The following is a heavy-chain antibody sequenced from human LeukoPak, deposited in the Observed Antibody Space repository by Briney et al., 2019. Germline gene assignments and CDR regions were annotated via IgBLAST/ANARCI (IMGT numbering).Heavy chain of an antibody. Sequence: GGSLRLSCAASGVSFSDHYMDWVRLAPGKGLEWVGRIKNKANSYGTDYGASVKGRFTLSRDDSKDSLYLQMDSLRSEDTALYYCTRVRLGAATRYFDYWGQGTLVTVSS. D-gene: IGHD1-26*01. V-gene: IGHV3-72*01. CDR3: TRVRLGAATRYFDY. J-gene: IGHJ4*02. CDR1: GVSFSDHY. CDR2: IKNKANSYGT.